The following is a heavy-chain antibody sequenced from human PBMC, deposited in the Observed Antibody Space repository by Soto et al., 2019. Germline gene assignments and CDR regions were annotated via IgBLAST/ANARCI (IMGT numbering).Heavy chain of an antibody. CDR3: AASCVACGGFNYYGMDV. CDR2: IYYSGTT. D-gene: IGHD2-21*01. J-gene: IGHJ6*02. Sequence: QVQLQESGPGLVKPSQTLSLTCTVSGGSISSGGYYWYWIRQHPGKGLEWIGYIYYSGTTYYNPSLKGRVTISVDTSKNQFALKLRSVTAADTAVYYCAASCVACGGFNYYGMDVWGQGTTVTVSS. V-gene: IGHV4-31*03. CDR1: GGSISSGGYY.